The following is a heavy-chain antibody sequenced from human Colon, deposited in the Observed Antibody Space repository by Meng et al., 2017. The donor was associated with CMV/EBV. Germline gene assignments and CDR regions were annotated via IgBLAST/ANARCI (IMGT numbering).Heavy chain of an antibody. J-gene: IGHJ4*02. Sequence: QWQLQQSGPIVVEPSGHLSLTCTVSGGSITNRNLWSWVRLPPGKGLEWIGEVYLGGTIHHHPSLQSRVTISLDKAKDHLSLKLASVTAADTAVYYCASLKDYDGRGYYYFESWGQGTLVTVSS. D-gene: IGHD3-22*01. CDR2: VYLGGTI. CDR3: ASLKDYDGRGYYYFES. CDR1: GGSITNRNL. V-gene: IGHV4-4*02.